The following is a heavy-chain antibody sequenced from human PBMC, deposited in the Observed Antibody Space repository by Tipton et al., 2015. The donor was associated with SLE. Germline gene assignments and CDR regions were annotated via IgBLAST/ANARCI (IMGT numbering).Heavy chain of an antibody. CDR2: ISAYNGNT. D-gene: IGHD3-3*01. CDR1: GYTFTSYG. V-gene: IGHV1-18*01. Sequence: QVQLVQSGAEVKKPGASVKVSCKASGYTFTSYGISWVRQAPGQGLEWVGWISAYNGNTNYAQKLQGRVTMTTDTSTSTAYMELRSLRSDDTAVYYCARAQWAVYDFWSGYYPDYWGQGPLVPVSS. CDR3: ARAQWAVYDFWSGYYPDY. J-gene: IGHJ4*02.